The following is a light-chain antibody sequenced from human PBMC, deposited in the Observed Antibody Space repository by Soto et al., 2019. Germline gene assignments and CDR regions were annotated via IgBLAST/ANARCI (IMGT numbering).Light chain of an antibody. CDR3: QQSYNRPPA. CDR1: QTISSNF. V-gene: IGKV3D-20*02. CDR2: TVS. Sequence: EIVLTQSPGTLSLSPGETAAVSCRASQTISSNFLARYQQKPGQAPRLLIYTVSTRATGIPDRFSGSGSGADFNLTIIRLEPDDFATYDCQQSYNRPPACGQGTKV. J-gene: IGKJ1*01.